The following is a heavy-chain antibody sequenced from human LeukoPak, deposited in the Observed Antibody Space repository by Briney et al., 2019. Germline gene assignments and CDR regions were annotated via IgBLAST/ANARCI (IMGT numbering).Heavy chain of an antibody. J-gene: IGHJ3*01. CDR1: ENTFTNYY. D-gene: IGHD4-23*01. Sequence: ASVKVSCKASENTFTNYYMHWVRQAPGQGLEWLGLINPNGGRTSYAQNFQGRVSMTRDTSTTTVYLELSSLRSEDTAVYYCARDMSTRVTPISYAIDVWGQGTMVTVSS. CDR3: ARDMSTRVTPISYAIDV. CDR2: INPNGGRT. V-gene: IGHV1-46*01.